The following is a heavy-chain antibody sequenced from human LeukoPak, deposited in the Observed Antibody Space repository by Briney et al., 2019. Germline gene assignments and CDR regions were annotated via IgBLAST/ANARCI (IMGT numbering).Heavy chain of an antibody. J-gene: IGHJ3*02. D-gene: IGHD4-17*01. V-gene: IGHV1-46*01. Sequence: ASVKVSCKASGGTFSSYAISWVRHVPGQGPEWMGLINPSGGTKYAQKFQDRVTMTRDMSTSTIYMELSSLTSEDRAVYYCAREGRSDYGASRSFDIWGQGTMVTVSS. CDR3: AREGRSDYGASRSFDI. CDR2: INPSGGT. CDR1: GGTFSSYA.